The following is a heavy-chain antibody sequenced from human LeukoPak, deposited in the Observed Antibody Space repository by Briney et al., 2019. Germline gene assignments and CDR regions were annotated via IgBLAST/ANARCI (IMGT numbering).Heavy chain of an antibody. V-gene: IGHV1-69*05. CDR1: GGTFSSYA. J-gene: IGHJ4*02. CDR3: ARATDTAMDNFDY. D-gene: IGHD5-18*01. CDR2: IIPIFGTA. Sequence: SSVKVSCKASGGTFSSYAISWVRQAPGQGLEWMGRIIPIFGTANYAWKFQGRVTITTDESTSTAYMELSSLRSENTAVYYCARATDTAMDNFDYWGQGTLVTVSS.